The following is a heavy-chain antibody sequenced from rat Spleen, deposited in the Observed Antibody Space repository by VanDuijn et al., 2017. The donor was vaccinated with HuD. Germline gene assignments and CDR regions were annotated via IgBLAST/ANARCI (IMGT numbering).Heavy chain of an antibody. V-gene: IGHV5-29*01. J-gene: IGHJ4*01. CDR3: TRDRERYEVMDA. D-gene: IGHD2-1*01. CDR1: GFTFSDYY. Sequence: EVQLVESDGGLVQPGRSLKLSCAASGFTFSDYYMAWVRQAPTKGLEWVATISYDGSSIYYRDPVKGRFTFSRDNAKSTLYLQMDSLRSEDTATYYCTRDRERYEVMDAWGQGASVTVSS. CDR2: ISYDGSSI.